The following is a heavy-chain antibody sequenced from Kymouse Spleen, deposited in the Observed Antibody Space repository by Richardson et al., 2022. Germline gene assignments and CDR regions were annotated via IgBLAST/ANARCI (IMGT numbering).Heavy chain of an antibody. CDR1: GGSFSGYY. Sequence: QVQLQQWGAGLLKPSETLSLTCAVYGGSFSGYYWSWIRQPPGKGLEWIGEINHSGSTNYNPSLKSRVTISVDTSKNQFSLKLSSVTAADTAVYYCARRGSSWAFDYWGQGTLVTVSS. D-gene: IGHD6-13*01. V-gene: IGHV4-34*01. CDR3: ARRGSSWAFDY. CDR2: INHSGST. J-gene: IGHJ4*02.